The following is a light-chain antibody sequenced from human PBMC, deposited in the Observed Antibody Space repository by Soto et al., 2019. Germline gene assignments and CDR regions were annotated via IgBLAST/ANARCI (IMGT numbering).Light chain of an antibody. CDR3: QQYFEWPPMT. V-gene: IGKV3-15*01. Sequence: EVVMTQSPATLSVSPGERATLSGRASETVATNLAWYQQKPGQAPRLLISGASTRAAGISDRFRGSGSGTEFTLTISSLRSEDSAIYYCQQYFEWPPMTFGQGTK. CDR1: ETVATN. CDR2: GAS. J-gene: IGKJ1*01.